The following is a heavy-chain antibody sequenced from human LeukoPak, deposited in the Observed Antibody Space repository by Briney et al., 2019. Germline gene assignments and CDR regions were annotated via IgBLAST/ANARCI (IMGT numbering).Heavy chain of an antibody. CDR1: GFTVSSKY. V-gene: IGHV3-53*01. CDR3: AKDLTRYFDY. CDR2: IYSGGST. J-gene: IGHJ4*02. D-gene: IGHD1-1*01. Sequence: PGGSLRLSCAASGFTVSSKYMSWVRQAPGKGLEWVSVIYSGGSTYYADSVKGRFTISRDNSKNTLYLQMNSLRAEDTAVYYCAKDLTRYFDYWGQGTLVTVSS.